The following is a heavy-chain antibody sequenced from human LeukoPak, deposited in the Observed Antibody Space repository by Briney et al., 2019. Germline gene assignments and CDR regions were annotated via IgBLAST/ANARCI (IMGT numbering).Heavy chain of an antibody. CDR3: ARHSRNCSGGYCYLYY. V-gene: IGHV4-39*01. CDR2: IYSGRTT. D-gene: IGHD2-15*01. CDR1: GGSISSDSYY. Sequence: PSETLSLTCAVSGGSISSDSYYWGWIRQPPGKGLEWIGSIYSGRTTYYNPSLKSRVTISVDTSKNQFSLKLTSVTAADAAAYYCARHSRNCSGGYCYLYYWGQGTLVTVSS. J-gene: IGHJ4*02.